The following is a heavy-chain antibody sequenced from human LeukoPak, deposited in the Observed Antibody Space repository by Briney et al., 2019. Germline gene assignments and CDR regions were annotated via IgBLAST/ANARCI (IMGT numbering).Heavy chain of an antibody. CDR1: GFTFSNYA. Sequence: PGGSLRLSCAASGFTFSNYAMSWVRQAPGKGLEWVSGISVGGGSTYYADSVKGRFTISRDNSKNALFLQMNSLRPEDTAVYHCAKQSRPQEGECSSPSCYSDFWGQGTLVTVSS. CDR3: AKQSRPQEGECSSPSCYSDF. D-gene: IGHD2-2*01. J-gene: IGHJ4*02. CDR2: ISVGGGST. V-gene: IGHV3-23*01.